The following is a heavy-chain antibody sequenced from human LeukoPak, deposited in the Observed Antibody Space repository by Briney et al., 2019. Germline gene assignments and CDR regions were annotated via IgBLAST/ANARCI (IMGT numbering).Heavy chain of an antibody. J-gene: IGHJ4*02. CDR3: ASARFGEFGLGEVIDY. CDR1: GFTFSSYS. CDR2: ISSSSSYI. V-gene: IGHV3-21*01. D-gene: IGHD3-10*01. Sequence: GGSLRLSCAASGFTFSSYSMNWVRQAPGKGLEWVSSISSSSSYIYYADSVKGRFTISRDNAKNSLYLQMNSLRAEDTAVYYCASARFGEFGLGEVIDYWGQGSLVTVSS.